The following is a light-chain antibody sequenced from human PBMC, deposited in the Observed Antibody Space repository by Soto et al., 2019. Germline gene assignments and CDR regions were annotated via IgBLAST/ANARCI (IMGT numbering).Light chain of an antibody. CDR2: YDD. CDR3: ASWDDSLNGVV. J-gene: IGLJ3*02. Sequence: QSVLTQPPSVSAAPRQRVTISCSGSSSNIGNNAVNWYQQFPGEAPKLLIYYDDLLPSGVSDRFSGSKSGTSASLAISGLQSEDEADYYCASWDDSLNGVVFGGGTKLTVL. V-gene: IGLV1-36*01. CDR1: SSNIGNNA.